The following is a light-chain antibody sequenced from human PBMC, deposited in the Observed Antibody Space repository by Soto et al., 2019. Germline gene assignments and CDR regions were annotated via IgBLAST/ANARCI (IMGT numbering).Light chain of an antibody. Sequence: QSVLTQPASVSGSPGQSITISCTGTSSDVGSYNLVSWYQQHPGKAPKLMIYEGSKRPSGVSNRFSGSKSGNTASLTISGLQAEDEADYYCCSYAGSSTSVFGTGTKLTGL. CDR3: CSYAGSSTSV. CDR2: EGS. V-gene: IGLV2-23*01. J-gene: IGLJ1*01. CDR1: SSDVGSYNL.